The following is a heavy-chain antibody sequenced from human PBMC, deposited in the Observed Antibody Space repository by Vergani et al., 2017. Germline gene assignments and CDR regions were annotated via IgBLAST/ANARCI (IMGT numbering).Heavy chain of an antibody. D-gene: IGHD2-15*01. CDR1: GFTFSSYA. V-gene: IGHV3-23*01. CDR2: ISGSGGNT. CDR3: AKARDPNCKGGNSYSYYYGLDL. Sequence: EVQLLESGGNLIQPGGSLRLSCGASGFTFSSYAMTWVRMAPGKGLQWVSAISGSGGNTFYTDSVNGRFTISRDNSKDTLYLQMNSLRVEDTAIYYCAKARDPNCKGGNSYSYYYGLDLWGQGTMVTVSS. J-gene: IGHJ6*02.